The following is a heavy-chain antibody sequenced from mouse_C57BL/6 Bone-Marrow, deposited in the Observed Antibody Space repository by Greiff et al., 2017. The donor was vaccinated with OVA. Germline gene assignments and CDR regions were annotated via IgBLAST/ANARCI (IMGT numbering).Heavy chain of an antibody. D-gene: IGHD1-1*01. J-gene: IGHJ2*01. CDR2: IYPGDGDT. CDR3: AREKIYYGSSSLFDY. V-gene: IGHV1-80*01. CDR1: GYAFSSYW. Sequence: QVQLQQSGAELVKPGASVKISCKASGYAFSSYWMNWVKQRPGKGLEWIGQIYPGDGDTNYNGKFKGKATLTADKSSSTAYMPLSSLTSEDSAVYFCAREKIYYGSSSLFDYWGQGTTLTVSS.